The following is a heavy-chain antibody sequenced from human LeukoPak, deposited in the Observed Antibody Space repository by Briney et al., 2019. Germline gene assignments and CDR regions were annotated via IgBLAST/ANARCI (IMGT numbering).Heavy chain of an antibody. V-gene: IGHV1-2*02. Sequence: ASVKASCKASGYTFTGYYMHWVRQAPGQGLEWMGWINPNSGGTNYAQKFQGRVTMTRDTSIGTAYMELSRLRSDDTAVYYCARSRFGESDNYYYYDGMDVWGQGTTVTVSS. J-gene: IGHJ6*02. CDR2: INPNSGGT. D-gene: IGHD3-10*01. CDR3: ARSRFGESDNYYYYDGMDV. CDR1: GYTFTGYY.